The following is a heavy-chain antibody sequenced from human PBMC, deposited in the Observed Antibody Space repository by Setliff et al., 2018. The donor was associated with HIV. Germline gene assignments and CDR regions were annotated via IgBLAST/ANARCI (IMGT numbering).Heavy chain of an antibody. V-gene: IGHV3-30*02. J-gene: IGHJ3*02. CDR1: GFIFKTYD. D-gene: IGHD7-27*01. CDR3: AKDSRRWGWDAFDI. Sequence: GESLKISCATSGFIFKTYDIHWVRQAPGKGLEWVTFIRFNGNDKYYADSVKGRFTISRDNSKNTLDLQINSLRPEDTAVYYCAKDSRRWGWDAFDIWGQGTMVTVSS. CDR2: IRFNGNDK.